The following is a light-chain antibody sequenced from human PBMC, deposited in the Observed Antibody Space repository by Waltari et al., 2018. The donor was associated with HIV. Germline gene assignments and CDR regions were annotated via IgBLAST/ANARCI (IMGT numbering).Light chain of an antibody. J-gene: IGKJ2*01. CDR2: GTS. CDR1: KNVNSDY. Sequence: VLTPSPVSLSLSPGDSVSLSCRASKNVNSDYLAWYQQRRGQPPTLLVSGTSVRAPGVPDRFSGSGSGTVFTLTISRLEPEDFTTYLCQQFDDWEYTFGQGTHL. CDR3: QQFDDWEYT. V-gene: IGKV3-20*01.